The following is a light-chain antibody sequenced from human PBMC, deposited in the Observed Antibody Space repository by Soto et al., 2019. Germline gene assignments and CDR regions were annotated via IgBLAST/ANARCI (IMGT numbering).Light chain of an antibody. Sequence: EIVMTQFPDSLCVSPGESATLSCRASQSVGTSLAWYQQKPGQAPRLLIYGASTRASGCPPRFRGSGSGTEFTLNINSLRPEDIAVYYCQQYSDYVTFGGGTKVEV. J-gene: IGKJ4*01. CDR2: GAS. CDR1: QSVGTS. V-gene: IGKV3D-15*01. CDR3: QQYSDYVT.